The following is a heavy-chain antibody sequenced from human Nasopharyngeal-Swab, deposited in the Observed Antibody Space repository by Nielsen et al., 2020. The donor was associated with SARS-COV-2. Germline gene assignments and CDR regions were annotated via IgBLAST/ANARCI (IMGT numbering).Heavy chain of an antibody. CDR3: AKDLGVESPLWFDY. D-gene: IGHD4-23*01. V-gene: IGHV3-23*01. CDR1: GFTFSSYA. Sequence: GESLKISCTASGFTFSSYAMSWVRQAPGKGLEWVSEISGSGGSTYYAESVKGWFTISRDNSKNTLYLQMSSLRAEDTAIYYCAKDLGVESPLWFDYWGQGTLLTVSS. CDR2: ISGSGGST. J-gene: IGHJ4*02.